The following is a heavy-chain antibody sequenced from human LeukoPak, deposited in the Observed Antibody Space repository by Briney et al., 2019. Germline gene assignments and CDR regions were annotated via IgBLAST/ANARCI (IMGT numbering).Heavy chain of an antibody. V-gene: IGHV3-21*01. Sequence: NAGGSLRLSCAAPGFTFSSYSMNWVRQAPGKGLEWVSSISSSSSYIYYADSVKGRFTISRDNAKNSLYLQMNSLRAEDTAVYYCARSMVRGGNWFDPWGQGTLVTVSS. CDR3: ARSMVRGGNWFDP. J-gene: IGHJ5*02. CDR2: ISSSSSYI. CDR1: GFTFSSYS. D-gene: IGHD3-10*01.